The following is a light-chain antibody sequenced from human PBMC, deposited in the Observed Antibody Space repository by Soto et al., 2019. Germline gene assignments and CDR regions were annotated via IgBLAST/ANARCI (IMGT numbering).Light chain of an antibody. CDR3: SAYTVSRTYV. CDR2: EVS. V-gene: IGLV2-8*01. Sequence: QSALTQPPSAAGSPGQSVTISCTGTSTDVGGYNYVSWYQQYPGKAPKLMIYEVSKRPSGVPDRFSGSKSGNTASLTISGLQGEDEADYYCSAYTVSRTYVFGTGTKLTVL. J-gene: IGLJ1*01. CDR1: STDVGGYNY.